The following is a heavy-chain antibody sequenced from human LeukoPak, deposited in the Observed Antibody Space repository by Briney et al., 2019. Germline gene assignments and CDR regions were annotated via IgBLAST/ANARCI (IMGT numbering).Heavy chain of an antibody. CDR1: GFSFSDHY. J-gene: IGHJ4*02. CDR3: ARPSSLRELSFIPEGFEY. Sequence: GGSLRLSCAASGFSFSDHYMSWIRQAPGKGLEWVSYISRSGNTKYYADSVKGRFTVSRDNAEKSLYLQMNSLRAEDTAVYYCARPSSLRELSFIPEGFEYWGQGTLVTVSS. CDR2: ISRSGNTK. D-gene: IGHD3-16*02. V-gene: IGHV3-11*01.